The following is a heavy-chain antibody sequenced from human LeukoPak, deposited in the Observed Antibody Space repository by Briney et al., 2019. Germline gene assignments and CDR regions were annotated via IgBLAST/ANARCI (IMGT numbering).Heavy chain of an antibody. CDR2: LYTTGTT. J-gene: IGHJ3*02. CDR1: GASITSCY. CDR3: VRDGANWEEPNDAFDT. D-gene: IGHD1-26*01. Sequence: SETLSLTCAVSGASITSCYWSWARQSAGKGLEWIGRLYTTGTTNYNPSLKSRVTMSGDSSKNQLSLTLTSVTTADTAVYYSVRDGANWEEPNDAFDTWGQGTLLTVSS. V-gene: IGHV4-4*07.